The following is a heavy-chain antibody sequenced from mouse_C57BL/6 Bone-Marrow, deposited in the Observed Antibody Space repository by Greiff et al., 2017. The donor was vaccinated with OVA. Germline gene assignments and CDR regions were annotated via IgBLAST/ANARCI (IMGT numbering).Heavy chain of an antibody. CDR3: ARDGYYEAMDY. V-gene: IGHV5-16*01. Sequence: EVKLVESEGGLVQPGSSMKLSCTASGFTFSDYYMAWVRQVPEKGLEWVANINYDGSSTYYLDSLKSRFIISRDNAKNILYLQMSSLKSEDTATYYWARDGYYEAMDYGGKGTSVTVPS. CDR1: GFTFSDYY. J-gene: IGHJ4*01. D-gene: IGHD2-3*01. CDR2: INYDGSST.